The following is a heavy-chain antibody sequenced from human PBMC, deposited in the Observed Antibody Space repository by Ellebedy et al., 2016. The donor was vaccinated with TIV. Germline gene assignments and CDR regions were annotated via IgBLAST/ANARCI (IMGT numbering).Heavy chain of an antibody. V-gene: IGHV1-69*04. Sequence: SVKVSXXASGGTFSSYAISWVRQAPGQGLEWMGRIIPILGIANYAQKFQGRVTITADKSTSTAYMELSSLRSEDTAVYYCARTIEGNGAFDIWGQGTMVTVSS. D-gene: IGHD2-8*01. CDR3: ARTIEGNGAFDI. J-gene: IGHJ3*02. CDR2: IIPILGIA. CDR1: GGTFSSYA.